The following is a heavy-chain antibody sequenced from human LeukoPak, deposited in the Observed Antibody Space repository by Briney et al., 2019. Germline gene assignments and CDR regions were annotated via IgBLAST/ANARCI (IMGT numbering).Heavy chain of an antibody. CDR1: GYTFTAYY. Sequence: ASVKVSCKASGYTFTAYYLHWVRQAPGQGLEWMGWINPHTGATNYAQKFQGRVTMTRDTSITTAYMELSSLRSEDTAVYYCAAGDTATRFDPWGQGTLVTVSS. CDR2: INPHTGAT. J-gene: IGHJ5*02. D-gene: IGHD5-18*01. CDR3: AAGDTATRFDP. V-gene: IGHV1-2*02.